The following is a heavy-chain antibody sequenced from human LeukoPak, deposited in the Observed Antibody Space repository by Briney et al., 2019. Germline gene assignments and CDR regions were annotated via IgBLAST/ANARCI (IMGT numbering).Heavy chain of an antibody. CDR2: IKQDGSDK. D-gene: IGHD1-1*01. J-gene: IGHJ4*02. Sequence: GGSLRLSCAASGFTFSTYWMSWVRQAPGKGLEWVANIKQDGSDKYYVDSVKGRFTISRDNAKNSLFLQMNSLRVEDTAVYYCTRGANWAFDYWGQGTLVTVSS. CDR3: TRGANWAFDY. V-gene: IGHV3-7*03. CDR1: GFTFSTYW.